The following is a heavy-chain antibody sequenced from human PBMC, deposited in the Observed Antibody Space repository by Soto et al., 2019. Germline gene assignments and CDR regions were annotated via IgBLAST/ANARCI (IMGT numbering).Heavy chain of an antibody. CDR3: AAALLSTVTTGYYYYGMDV. CDR2: IVVGSGNT. CDR1: GFTFTSSA. J-gene: IGHJ6*02. V-gene: IGHV1-58*01. D-gene: IGHD4-17*01. Sequence: SVKVSCKASGFTFTSSAVQWVRQARGQRLEWIGWIVVGSGNTNYAQKFQERVTITRDMSTSTAYMELSSLRSEDTAVYYCAAALLSTVTTGYYYYGMDVWGQGTTVPVSS.